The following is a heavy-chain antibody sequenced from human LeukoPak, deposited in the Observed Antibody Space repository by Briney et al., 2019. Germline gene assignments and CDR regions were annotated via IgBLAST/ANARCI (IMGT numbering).Heavy chain of an antibody. V-gene: IGHV3-48*03. D-gene: IGHD1-26*01. Sequence: GGSLRLSCAASGFTFSSYEMNWVRQAPGKGLEWVSYISSSGSTIYYADSVKGRFTISRDNAKNSLYLQMNSLRAEDTAVYYCARADPYSGSYYFDYWGQGTLVTVSS. CDR1: GFTFSSYE. CDR3: ARADPYSGSYYFDY. CDR2: ISSSGSTI. J-gene: IGHJ4*02.